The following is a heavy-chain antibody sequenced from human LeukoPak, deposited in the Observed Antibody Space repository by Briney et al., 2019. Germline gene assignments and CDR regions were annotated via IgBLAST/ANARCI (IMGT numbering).Heavy chain of an antibody. J-gene: IGHJ4*02. CDR1: GFTFSSYW. CDR3: ARGPTMVRGVITCYFDY. V-gene: IGHV3-7*01. Sequence: GGSLRLSCAASGFTFSSYWMSWVRQAPGKGLEWVANIKQDGSEKYYVDSVKGRFTISRDNAKNSLYLQMNSLRAEDTAVYYCARGPTMVRGVITCYFDYWGQGTLVTVSS. CDR2: IKQDGSEK. D-gene: IGHD3-10*01.